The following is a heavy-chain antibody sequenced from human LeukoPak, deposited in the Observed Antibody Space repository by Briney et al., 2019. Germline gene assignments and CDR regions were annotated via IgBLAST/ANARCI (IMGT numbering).Heavy chain of an antibody. CDR1: GGSISSYY. J-gene: IGHJ4*02. CDR2: IYYSGST. D-gene: IGHD3-3*01. V-gene: IGHV4-59*08. CDR3: ARHPRITIFGVVTEDYFDY. Sequence: PSETLSLTCTVSGGSISSYYWSWIRQPPGKGLEWIGYIYYSGSTNYNPSLKSRVTISVDTSKNQFSLKLSSVTAADTAVYYCARHPRITIFGVVTEDYFDYWGQGTLVTVSS.